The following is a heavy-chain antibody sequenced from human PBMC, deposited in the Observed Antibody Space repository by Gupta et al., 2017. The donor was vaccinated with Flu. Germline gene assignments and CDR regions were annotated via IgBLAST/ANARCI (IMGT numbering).Heavy chain of an antibody. J-gene: IGHJ3*02. V-gene: IGHV3-7*01. CDR3: ARDPTQAYCGGDCYSAFDI. CDR1: GFTFRSCW. D-gene: IGHD2-21*02. CDR2: IKQDGSEK. Sequence: EVQLVESGGGLVEPGGSLRLSCAASGFTFRSCWMSWVRQAPGKGLEWVANIKQDGSEKYYVDSVKGRFTISRDNAKNSLYLQMNSLRAEDTAVYYCARDPTQAYCGGDCYSAFDIWGQGTMVTVSS.